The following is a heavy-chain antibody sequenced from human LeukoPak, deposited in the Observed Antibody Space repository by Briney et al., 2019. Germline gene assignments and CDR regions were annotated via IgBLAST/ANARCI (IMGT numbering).Heavy chain of an antibody. D-gene: IGHD3-22*01. V-gene: IGHV1-18*01. CDR2: ISAYNGNT. CDR1: GGTFSSYA. Sequence: GASVKVSCKASGGTFSSYAISWVRQAPGQGLEWMGWISAYNGNTNYAQKLQGRVTITTDTSTSTAYMELRSLRSDDTAVYYCARIPRYYYDSSGYYYFDYWGQGTLVTVSS. J-gene: IGHJ4*02. CDR3: ARIPRYYYDSSGYYYFDY.